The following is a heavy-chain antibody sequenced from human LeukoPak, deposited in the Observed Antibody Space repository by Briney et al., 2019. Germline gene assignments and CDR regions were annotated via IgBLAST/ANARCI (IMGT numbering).Heavy chain of an antibody. CDR1: GFTFSSYG. V-gene: IGHV3-30*18. Sequence: PGGSLRLSCATSGFTFSSYGLHWVRQAPGKGLEWVAVISYDGNNKYYADSVKGRFTISRDNSKNTLYLQMNSLRAEDTAVYYCAKMLDNTAMALASDYWGQGTLVTVSS. CDR3: AKMLDNTAMALASDY. D-gene: IGHD5-18*01. J-gene: IGHJ4*02. CDR2: ISYDGNNK.